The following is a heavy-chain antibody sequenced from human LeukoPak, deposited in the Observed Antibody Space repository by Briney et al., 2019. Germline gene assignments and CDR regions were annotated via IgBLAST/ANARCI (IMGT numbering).Heavy chain of an antibody. Sequence: GESLKISCKGSGYSFTSYWIGWVRQLPGKGLEWMGIIYPGDSDTRYSPSFQGQVTISADKSISTAYLQWSSLKASDTAMYYCARINRGGSSGSWFDPWGQGTLVTVSS. J-gene: IGHJ5*02. D-gene: IGHD2-15*01. CDR3: ARINRGGSSGSWFDP. CDR2: IYPGDSDT. V-gene: IGHV5-51*01. CDR1: GYSFTSYW.